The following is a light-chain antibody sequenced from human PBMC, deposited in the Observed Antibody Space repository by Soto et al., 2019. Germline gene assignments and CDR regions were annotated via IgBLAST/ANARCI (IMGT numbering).Light chain of an antibody. CDR3: QHQGT. J-gene: IGKJ1*01. CDR2: KAS. Sequence: DIQMTQSPSTLSASVGDRVTITCRASQSISSWLAWYQQKPGKAPKLLIYKASSLESGVPSRFSGSGSGTEFTLTISSLQPGDFATYYCQHQGTFGQGTKVE. V-gene: IGKV1-5*03. CDR1: QSISSW.